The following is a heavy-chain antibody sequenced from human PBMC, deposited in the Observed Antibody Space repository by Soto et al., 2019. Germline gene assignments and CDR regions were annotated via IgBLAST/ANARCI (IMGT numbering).Heavy chain of an antibody. CDR2: ISGTGGNT. J-gene: IGHJ4*02. CDR1: GFTFSSYA. D-gene: IGHD1-20*01. Sequence: SLRLSCAASGFTFSSYAMTWVRQAPGKGLEWVSTISGTGGNTYYADSVKGRFTISRDNSKNTVYLQMNSLRAEDTAVYYCVKAVYLLDFDYWGQGTLVTVSS. CDR3: VKAVYLLDFDY. V-gene: IGHV3-23*01.